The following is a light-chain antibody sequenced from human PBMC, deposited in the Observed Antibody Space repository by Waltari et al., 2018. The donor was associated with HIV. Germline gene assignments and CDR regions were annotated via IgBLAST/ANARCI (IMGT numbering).Light chain of an antibody. Sequence: QSALTQPASVSGFPGQSITISCTGSSSDVGSYNYFSWYQQHPGKAPELLIYDVSKRPSGVSNRCSGSKSGNTASLTISGLQAEDEADYYCCSYAGSNTYLFGTGTEVTVL. V-gene: IGLV2-23*02. CDR2: DVS. CDR1: SSDVGSYNY. J-gene: IGLJ1*01. CDR3: CSYAGSNTYL.